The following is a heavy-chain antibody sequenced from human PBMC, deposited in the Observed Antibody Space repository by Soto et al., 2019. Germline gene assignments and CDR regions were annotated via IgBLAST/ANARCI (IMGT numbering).Heavy chain of an antibody. J-gene: IGHJ6*03. V-gene: IGHV4-59*08. CDR2: IFYSGST. CDR3: ARHGGRIRYMDV. CDR1: GGSISSYY. Sequence: SETLSLTCIVSGGSISSYYWSWIRQPPGKGLEWIGYIFYSGSTSYSPSLKSRVTLSLDTSKNQFSLKLSSVTAADTAVYYCARHGGRIRYMDVWGKGTTVTVSS.